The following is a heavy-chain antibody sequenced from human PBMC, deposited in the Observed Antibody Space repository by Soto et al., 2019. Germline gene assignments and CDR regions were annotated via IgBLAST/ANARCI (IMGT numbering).Heavy chain of an antibody. CDR2: IYPGDSDT. D-gene: IGHD3-10*01. J-gene: IGHJ6*03. Sequence: PGESLKISCKGSGYSFTSYWIGWVRQMPGKGLEWMGIIYPGDSDTRYSPSFQGQVTISADKSISTAYLQWSSLKASDTAMYYCSASRASQRYSYYCYMDVWGKGTTVTVSS. V-gene: IGHV5-51*01. CDR3: SASRASQRYSYYCYMDV. CDR1: GYSFTSYW.